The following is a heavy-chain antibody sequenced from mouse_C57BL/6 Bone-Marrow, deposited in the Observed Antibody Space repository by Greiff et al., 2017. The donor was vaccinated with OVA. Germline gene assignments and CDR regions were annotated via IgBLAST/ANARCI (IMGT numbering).Heavy chain of an antibody. Sequence: LKESGAELVRPGTSVKVSCKASGYAFTNYLIEWVKQRPGQGLEWIGVINPGSGGTNYNEKFKGKATLTADKSSSTAYMQLSSLTSEDSAVYFCARDYYGSSQYYFDYWGQGTTLTVSS. D-gene: IGHD1-1*01. CDR3: ARDYYGSSQYYFDY. CDR1: GYAFTNYL. V-gene: IGHV1-54*01. J-gene: IGHJ2*01. CDR2: INPGSGGT.